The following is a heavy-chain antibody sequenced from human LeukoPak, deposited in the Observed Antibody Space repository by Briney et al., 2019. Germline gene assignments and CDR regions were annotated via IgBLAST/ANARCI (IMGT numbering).Heavy chain of an antibody. CDR2: ISSSASTI. V-gene: IGHV3-48*02. CDR3: ARKDGYSYGYNP. J-gene: IGHJ5*02. CDR1: GFTFSTYM. Sequence: GGSLRLSCAASGFTFSTYMMNWVRQAPGKGLEWVSSISSSASTIYYADSVKGRFTISRDNVKNSLYLQVNSLRDEDTAVYYCARKDGYSYGYNPWGQGTLVTVSS. D-gene: IGHD5-18*01.